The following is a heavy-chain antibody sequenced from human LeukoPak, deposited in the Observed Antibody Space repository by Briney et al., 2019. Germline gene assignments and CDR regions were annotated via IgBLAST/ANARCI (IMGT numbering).Heavy chain of an antibody. V-gene: IGHV4-4*02. D-gene: IGHD2-2*01. Sequence: SETLSLTCAVSGGSISSSNWWSWVRQPPGKGLEWFGEIYHSGSTNYNPSLKSRVTISVDKSKNQFSLKLSSVTAADTAVYYCARDLYIVVVPAGYWYFDLWGRGTLVTVSS. CDR3: ARDLYIVVVPAGYWYFDL. CDR2: IYHSGST. J-gene: IGHJ2*01. CDR1: GGSISSSNW.